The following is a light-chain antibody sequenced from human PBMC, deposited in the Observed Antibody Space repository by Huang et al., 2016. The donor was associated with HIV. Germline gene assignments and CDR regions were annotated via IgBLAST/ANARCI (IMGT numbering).Light chain of an antibody. CDR2: GAS. CDR3: QKSYTTPLT. J-gene: IGKJ4*01. V-gene: IGKV1-39*01. CDR1: QSISAY. Sequence: DIQMTQSPSSLSVSVGDRVTITCRASQSISAYLNWYQQKPGKAPKLLIYGASTLQSGVPSRFSGSGSGTDFTLTINSLQPEDFATYYCQKSYTTPLTFGSGTKVEI.